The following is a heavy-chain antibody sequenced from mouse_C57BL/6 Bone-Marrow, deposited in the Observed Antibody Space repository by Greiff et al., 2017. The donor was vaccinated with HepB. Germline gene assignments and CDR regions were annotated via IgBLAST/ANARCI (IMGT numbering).Heavy chain of an antibody. J-gene: IGHJ2*01. CDR3: ARLEDY. CDR2: IDPSDSYT. CDR1: GYTFTSYW. V-gene: IGHV1-50*01. Sequence: VQLQQPGAELVKPGASVKLSCQASGYTFTSYWMQWVKPRPGPGLEWIGEIDPSDSYTNYNQKFKGKATLTVDTSSSTAYMQLSSLTSEDSAVYYCARLEDYWGQGTTLTVSS.